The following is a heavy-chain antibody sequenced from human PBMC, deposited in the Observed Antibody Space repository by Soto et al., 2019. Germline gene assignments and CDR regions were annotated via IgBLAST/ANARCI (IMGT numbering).Heavy chain of an antibody. V-gene: IGHV4-59*01. CDR1: ADSISSYY. CDR3: ARVWGGAFDI. CDR2: IYYSGST. J-gene: IGHJ3*02. D-gene: IGHD3-10*01. Sequence: SETLSLTCTVSADSISSYYWSWIRQPPGKGLEWIGYIYYSGSTNYNPSLKSRVTISVDTSKNQFSLKLSSVTAADTAVYYCARVWGGAFDIWGQGTMVTVSS.